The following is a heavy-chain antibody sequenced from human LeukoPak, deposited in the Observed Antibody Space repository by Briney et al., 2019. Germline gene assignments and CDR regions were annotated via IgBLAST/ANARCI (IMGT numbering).Heavy chain of an antibody. D-gene: IGHD3-16*01. CDR1: GFIVSRNY. CDR2: IYNGGDT. CDR3: AKIPQVATYTVPNFDF. Sequence: AGGSLRLSCAASGFIVSRNYMSWVRQAPGKGLEWVSIIYNGGDTYYADSVKGRFTISRGNSKNTLYLQMNSLRAEDTAVYYCAKIPQVATYTVPNFDFWGQGTLVTVSS. J-gene: IGHJ4*02. V-gene: IGHV3-53*01.